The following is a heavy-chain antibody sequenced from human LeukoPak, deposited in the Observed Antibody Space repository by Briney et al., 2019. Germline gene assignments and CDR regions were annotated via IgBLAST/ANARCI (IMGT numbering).Heavy chain of an antibody. CDR2: ISSSGSTI. J-gene: IGHJ4*02. Sequence: GGSLRLSCAASGFTFSSYEMNWVRQAPGKGLEWVSYISSSGSTIYYADSVKGRFTISRDNAENSLYLQMNSLRAEDTAVYYCARALDILTGYSSFDYWGQGTLVTVSS. CDR3: ARALDILTGYSSFDY. D-gene: IGHD3-9*01. V-gene: IGHV3-48*03. CDR1: GFTFSSYE.